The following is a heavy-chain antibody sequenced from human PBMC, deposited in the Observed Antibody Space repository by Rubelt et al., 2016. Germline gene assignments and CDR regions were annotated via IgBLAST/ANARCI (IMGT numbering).Heavy chain of an antibody. CDR2: IRTYNGNK. CDR3: ARDRTWLVPGLDAFGI. V-gene: IGHV1-18*01. CDR1: GYTFTTYG. D-gene: IGHD6-19*01. J-gene: IGHJ3*02. Sequence: QVQLVQSGAEVKKPGASVKVSCKASGYTFTTYGISWVRQAPGQGLEWMGWIRTYNGNKNYAQKLQGRVTMTTDTSTSTAYMELRSLRSDDTAVYYCARDRTWLVPGLDAFGIWGQGTMVTVSS.